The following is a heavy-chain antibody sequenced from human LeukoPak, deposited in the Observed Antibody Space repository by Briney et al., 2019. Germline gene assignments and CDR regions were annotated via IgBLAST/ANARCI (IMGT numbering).Heavy chain of an antibody. CDR1: GGSISSSSYY. J-gene: IGHJ4*02. CDR3: ARGYLSMVRGVIIFGALDY. V-gene: IGHV4-39*07. Sequence: SETLSLTCTVSGGSISSSSYYWGWIRQPPGKGLEWIGSTYYSGSTYYNPSLKSRVTISVDTSKNQFSLKLSSVTAADTAVYYCARGYLSMVRGVIIFGALDYWGQGTLVTVSS. CDR2: TYYSGST. D-gene: IGHD3-10*01.